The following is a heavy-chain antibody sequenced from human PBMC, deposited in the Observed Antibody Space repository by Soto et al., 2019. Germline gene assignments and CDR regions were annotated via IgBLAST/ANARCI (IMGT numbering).Heavy chain of an antibody. CDR3: ARDLYSRSSDAFDI. V-gene: IGHV4-59*01. CDR1: GGSISSYY. CDR2: IYYSGST. J-gene: IGHJ3*02. Sequence: SETLSLTCTVSGGSISSYYWSWIRQPPGKGLEWIGYIYYSGSTNCNPSLKSRVTISVDTSKNQFSLKLSSVTAADTAVYYCARDLYSRSSDAFDIWGQGTMVTVSS. D-gene: IGHD6-13*01.